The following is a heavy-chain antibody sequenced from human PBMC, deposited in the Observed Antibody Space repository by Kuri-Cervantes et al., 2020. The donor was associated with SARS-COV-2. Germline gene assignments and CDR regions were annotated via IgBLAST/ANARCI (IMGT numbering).Heavy chain of an antibody. CDR2: IKSKTDGGTT. CDR3: TTDLKPWRADY. Sequence: GESLKISCAASGFTFSSYAMYWVRQAPGKGLEWVGRIKSKTDGGTTDYAAPVKGRFTISRDDSKNTLYLQMNSLKTEDTAVYYCTTDLKPWRADYWGQGTLVTVSS. D-gene: IGHD3-3*01. CDR1: GFTFSSYA. V-gene: IGHV3-15*01. J-gene: IGHJ4*02.